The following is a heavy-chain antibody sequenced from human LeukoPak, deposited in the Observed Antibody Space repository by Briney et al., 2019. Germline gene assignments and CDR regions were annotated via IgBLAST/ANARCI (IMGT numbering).Heavy chain of an antibody. J-gene: IGHJ4*02. CDR2: TYTSEST. CDR3: ARRRWLQPDY. D-gene: IGHD5-24*01. Sequence: SETLSLTCTVSGGSISSGSFYWSWIRQPAGKGLEWIGRTYTSESTNYNPSLKSRVTISADTSKNHFSLKLRFVTAADTAVYYCARRRWLQPDYWGQGTLVTVSS. V-gene: IGHV4-61*02. CDR1: GGSISSGSFY.